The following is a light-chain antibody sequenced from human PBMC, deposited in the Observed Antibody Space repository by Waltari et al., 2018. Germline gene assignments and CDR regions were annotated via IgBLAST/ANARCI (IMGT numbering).Light chain of an antibody. J-gene: IGLJ2*01. Sequence: QSALTQPASVSGSPGQSITISCTGTSRDVGSYNLVSWYQQHPGKAPKLMIYEVSKRPSGVSNRFSGSKSGNTASLTISGLQAEDEADYYCCSYAGSSTFPWVFGGGTKLTVL. CDR2: EVS. V-gene: IGLV2-23*02. CDR3: CSYAGSSTFPWV. CDR1: SRDVGSYNL.